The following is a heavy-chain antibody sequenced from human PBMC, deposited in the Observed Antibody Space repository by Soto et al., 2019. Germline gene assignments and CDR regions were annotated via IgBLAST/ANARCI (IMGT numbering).Heavy chain of an antibody. CDR3: ASEYCSGGSCYSRIFDY. J-gene: IGHJ4*02. CDR2: ISSGSDYI. D-gene: IGHD2-15*01. Sequence: GVLRLSCAAFGFTFNTYAMHWVRQSPGKGLEWVAFISSGSDYIYYADSVKGRFTISRDNAKSSLYLQMNSLTDDDTALYYCASEYCSGGSCYSRIFDYWGQGSLVTVSS. CDR1: GFTFNTYA. V-gene: IGHV3-21*04.